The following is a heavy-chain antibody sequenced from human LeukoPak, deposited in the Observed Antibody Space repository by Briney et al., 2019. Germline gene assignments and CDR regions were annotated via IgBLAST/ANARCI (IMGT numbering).Heavy chain of an antibody. D-gene: IGHD1-26*01. Sequence: PGRSLRLSCAPSGFIFSNYGMHWVRQAPGKGLEWEAVIWYDGSNKKYTDSVKGRFTISRDNSKNMLFLQMGSLRAEDMAVYYCARIPNSGSYDYWGQGTLVTVSS. CDR2: IWYDGSNK. V-gene: IGHV3-33*01. CDR1: GFIFSNYG. J-gene: IGHJ4*02. CDR3: ARIPNSGSYDY.